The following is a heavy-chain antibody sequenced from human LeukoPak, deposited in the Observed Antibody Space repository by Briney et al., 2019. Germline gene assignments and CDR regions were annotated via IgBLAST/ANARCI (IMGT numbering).Heavy chain of an antibody. Sequence: SSETLSLTCTVSGGSISSYYWSWIRQPPGKGLEWIGYIYDSGSTNYNPSLKSRVTISVDTSKNQFSLKLSSVTAADTAVYYCARLTPYCSGGSCSDAFDIWGQGTMVTVSS. D-gene: IGHD2-15*01. V-gene: IGHV4-59*12. CDR1: GGSISSYY. CDR2: IYDSGST. J-gene: IGHJ3*02. CDR3: ARLTPYCSGGSCSDAFDI.